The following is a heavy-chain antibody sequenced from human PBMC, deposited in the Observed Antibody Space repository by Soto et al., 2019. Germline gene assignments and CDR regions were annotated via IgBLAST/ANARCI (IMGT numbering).Heavy chain of an antibody. V-gene: IGHV3-11*05. J-gene: IGHJ4*02. CDR1: GFTFSDFY. CDR2: ISRSSSYT. Sequence: PGGSLRLSCAASGFTFSDFYMSWVRQAPGKGLEWISYISRSSSYTNYADSVKGRFTISRDNAKNSLYLQMNSLRAEDTAVYYCARESLLVDTAMAPFDYWGQGTLVTVSS. CDR3: ARESLLVDTAMAPFDY. D-gene: IGHD5-18*01.